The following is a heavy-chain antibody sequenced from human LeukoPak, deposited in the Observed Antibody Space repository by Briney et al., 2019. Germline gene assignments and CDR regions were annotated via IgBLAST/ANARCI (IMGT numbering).Heavy chain of an antibody. CDR3: ARSLYYYDSSGYYEDDAFDI. D-gene: IGHD3-22*01. J-gene: IGHJ3*02. CDR1: GGSFSGYY. V-gene: IGHV4-34*01. CDR2: INHSGST. Sequence: PSETLSLTCAVYGGSFSGYYWSWIRQPPGKGLEWIGEINHSGSTNYNPSLKSRVTISVDTSKNQFSLKLSSVTAADTAVYYCARSLYYYDSSGYYEDDAFDIWGQGTVVTVSS.